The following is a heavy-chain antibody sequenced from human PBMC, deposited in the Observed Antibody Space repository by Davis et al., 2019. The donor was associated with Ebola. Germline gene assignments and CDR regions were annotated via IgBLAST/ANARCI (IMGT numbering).Heavy chain of an antibody. CDR1: GFTISSYG. CDR2: IWYDGSKK. D-gene: IGHD3-10*01. Sequence: LMIYCAASGFTISSYGMHWLRQAQGKGLEWVAVIWYDGSKKYYADSVKGRFTISRDNTKNTLYLQMNSLRAEDTAVYYCARGLWFGELSAPNWGQGTLVTVSS. CDR3: ARGLWFGELSAPN. V-gene: IGHV3-33*01. J-gene: IGHJ4*02.